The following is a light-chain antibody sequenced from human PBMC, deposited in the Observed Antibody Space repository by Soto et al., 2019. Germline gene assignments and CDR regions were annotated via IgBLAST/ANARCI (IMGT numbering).Light chain of an antibody. CDR3: HQFDNWILIT. Sequence: EIVMTQSPDILSVSPGGRATLSCRASRSVSNNLAWYQQKPVQAPMFLIYGASTVSTGMPARFSGSGSGTELNLTITILESEPVDVYTCHQFDNWILITFGQGTRLEI. J-gene: IGKJ5*01. CDR1: RSVSNN. V-gene: IGKV3D-15*01. CDR2: GAS.